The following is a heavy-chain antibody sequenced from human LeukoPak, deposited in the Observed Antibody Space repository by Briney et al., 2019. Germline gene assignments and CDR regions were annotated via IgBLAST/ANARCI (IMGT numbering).Heavy chain of an antibody. J-gene: IGHJ6*02. CDR3: AKVSVMKTGAFYYYYGMDV. D-gene: IGHD1-14*01. CDR1: GFTFSSYE. Sequence: GGSLRLSCVASGFTFSSYEMKWVRQAPGKGLEWISYISASGSAIYYADSVEGRFTISRDNAKNSLYLRIDSLRVEDTAVYYCAKVSVMKTGAFYYYYGMDVWGQGTTV. V-gene: IGHV3-48*03. CDR2: ISASGSAI.